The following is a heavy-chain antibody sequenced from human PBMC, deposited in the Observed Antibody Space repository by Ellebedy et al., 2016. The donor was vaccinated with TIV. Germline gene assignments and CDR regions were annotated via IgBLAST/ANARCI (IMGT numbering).Heavy chain of an antibody. Sequence: AASVKVSCKASGYTFTGYYMHWVRQAPGQGLEWMGWISAYNGNTNYAQKLQGRVTMTTDTSTSTAYMELRSLRSDDTAVYYCAKNTGGYYYYGMDVWGQGTTVTVSS. D-gene: IGHD7-27*01. J-gene: IGHJ6*02. CDR2: ISAYNGNT. CDR3: AKNTGGYYYYGMDV. V-gene: IGHV1-18*04. CDR1: GYTFTGYY.